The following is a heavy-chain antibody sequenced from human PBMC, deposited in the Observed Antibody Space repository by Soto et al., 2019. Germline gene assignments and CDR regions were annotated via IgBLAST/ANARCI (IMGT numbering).Heavy chain of an antibody. V-gene: IGHV1-2*02. CDR2: INPNSGGT. CDR1: GYTFSGYY. D-gene: IGHD1-1*01. J-gene: IGHJ4*02. CDR3: AREPATAKPEGVDF. Sequence: ASVKVSCKASGYTFSGYYIHWVRQAPGQGLEWMGWINPNSGGTKYAPKFQGGVTMTRDTSITTAYMELSRLRSGDTAVYYCAREPATAKPEGVDFWGQGTLVTVSS.